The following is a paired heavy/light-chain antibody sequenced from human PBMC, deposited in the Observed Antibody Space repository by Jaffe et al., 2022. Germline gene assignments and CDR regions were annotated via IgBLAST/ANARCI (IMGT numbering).Heavy chain of an antibody. CDR3: ARLATNWFDP. V-gene: IGHV4-38-2*01. Sequence: QVQLQESGPGLVKPSETLSLTCGVSGYSINSAYYWGWIRQPPGKGLEWIGSINHSGNTYYNPSLKSRVTISVDTSKNQFSLKVTSVTAADTAVYYCARLATNWFDPWGQGTLVTVSS. CDR1: GYSINSAYY. CDR2: INHSGNT. J-gene: IGHJ5*02.
Light chain of an antibody. CDR3: QQRFNWPLT. CDR1: QSVGIY. CDR2: DAS. V-gene: IGKV3-11*01. Sequence: EIVLTQSPATLSLSPGERATLSCRASQSVGIYLGWYQQKPGQAPRLLIYDASNRATGIPARFSGSGSGTDFSLTISSLEPEDFAVYYCQQRFNWPLTFGGGTKVEVK. J-gene: IGKJ4*01.